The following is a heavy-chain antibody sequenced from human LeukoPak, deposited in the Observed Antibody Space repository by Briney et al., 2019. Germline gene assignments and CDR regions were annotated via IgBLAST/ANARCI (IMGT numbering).Heavy chain of an antibody. CDR3: ARVSAAYYDFWSGYYRADDAFDI. D-gene: IGHD3-3*01. CDR2: INWNSGSI. CDR1: GFTFDDYA. V-gene: IGHV3-9*01. Sequence: GRSLRLSCAASGFTFDDYAMHWVRQAPGKGLEWVSTINWNSGSIGYADSVKGRFTISRDNAKNSLYLQMNSLRAEDTAVYYCARVSAAYYDFWSGYYRADDAFDIWGQGTMVTVSS. J-gene: IGHJ3*02.